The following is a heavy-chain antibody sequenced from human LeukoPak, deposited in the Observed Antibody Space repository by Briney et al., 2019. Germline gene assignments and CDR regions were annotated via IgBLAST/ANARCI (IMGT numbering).Heavy chain of an antibody. Sequence: SGTLSLTCAVSGGSLSSSNWWSWVRPPPGKGLEWIGEIYHSGSTNYNPSLKSRVTISVDKSKNQFSLKLSSVTAADTAVYYCATDLLYCSGGSCYRGYGMDVWGQGTTVTVSS. J-gene: IGHJ6*02. CDR1: GGSLSSSNW. CDR2: IYHSGST. D-gene: IGHD2-15*01. V-gene: IGHV4-4*02. CDR3: ATDLLYCSGGSCYRGYGMDV.